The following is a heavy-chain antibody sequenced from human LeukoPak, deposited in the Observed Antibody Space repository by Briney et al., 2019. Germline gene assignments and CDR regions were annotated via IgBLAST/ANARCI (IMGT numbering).Heavy chain of an antibody. V-gene: IGHV4-34*01. CDR3: ARNSPRYYYDSSGYYFPRFDP. CDR2: STHSGST. D-gene: IGHD3-22*01. CDR1: GGSFSGYY. Sequence: PSETLSLTCAVYGGSFSGYYWSWIRQPPGKGLEWIGESTHSGSTNYNPSLKSRVTISVDTSKNQFSLKLSSVTAADTAVYYCARNSPRYYYDSSGYYFPRFDPWGQGTLVTVSS. J-gene: IGHJ5*02.